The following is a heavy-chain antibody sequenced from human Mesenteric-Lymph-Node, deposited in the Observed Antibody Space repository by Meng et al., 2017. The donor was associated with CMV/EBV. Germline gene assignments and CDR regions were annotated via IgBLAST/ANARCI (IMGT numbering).Heavy chain of an antibody. J-gene: IGHJ6*02. CDR3: AGESGVPNGMDV. D-gene: IGHD2-2*01. CDR1: GFTFNNYW. V-gene: IGHV3-53*01. Sequence: GESLKISCAASGFTFNNYWMSWVRQAPGKGLEWVSVIYGGGTTYYADSVKGRFTISRDNSYNTLFLQMNSLRAEDTAVYYCAGESGVPNGMDVWGQGTTVTVSS. CDR2: IYGGGTT.